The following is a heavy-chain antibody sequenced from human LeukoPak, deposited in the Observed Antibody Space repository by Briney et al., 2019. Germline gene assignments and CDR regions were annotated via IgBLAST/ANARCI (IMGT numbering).Heavy chain of an antibody. CDR2: ISSSSSYI. Sequence: PGGSLRLSCAASGFTFSSYSMNWVRQAPGKGLEWVSSISSSSSYIYYADSVKGRFTISRDDAKNALYLQVNSLRAEDTAIYYCASGSMATMSLNYWGQGTLVTVSS. CDR1: GFTFSSYS. V-gene: IGHV3-21*01. J-gene: IGHJ4*02. CDR3: ASGSMATMSLNY. D-gene: IGHD5-24*01.